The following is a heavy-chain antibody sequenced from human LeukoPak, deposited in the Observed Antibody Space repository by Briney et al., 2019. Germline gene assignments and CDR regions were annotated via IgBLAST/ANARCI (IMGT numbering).Heavy chain of an antibody. V-gene: IGHV3-48*01. J-gene: IGHJ4*02. CDR2: ISSTSSTV. D-gene: IGHD1-26*01. Sequence: GGSLRLSCAVSGFTFSSYSMTWVRQAPGKGLEWVSYISSTSSTVYYADSVKGRFTISRDNVKNSLYLQMNSLRAEDTAVYYCARAPYSGSYYFDYWGQGTLVTVSS. CDR1: GFTFSSYS. CDR3: ARAPYSGSYYFDY.